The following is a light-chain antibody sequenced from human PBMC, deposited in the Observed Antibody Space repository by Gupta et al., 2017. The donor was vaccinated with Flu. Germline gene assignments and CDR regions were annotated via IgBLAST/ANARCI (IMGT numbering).Light chain of an antibody. Sequence: GQTARITCGGNNIGSKGVHWHQQRPGQAPVLVIYDDSDRPSGVPERFSGSNSGNTATLIISRVEAGDEADYYCQVWDGARALVVFGGGTKLTVL. CDR1: NIGSKG. J-gene: IGLJ2*01. CDR3: QVWDGARALVV. CDR2: DDS. V-gene: IGLV3-21*02.